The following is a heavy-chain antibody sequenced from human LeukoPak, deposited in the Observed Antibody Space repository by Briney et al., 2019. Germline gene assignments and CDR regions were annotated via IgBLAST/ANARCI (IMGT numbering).Heavy chain of an antibody. J-gene: IGHJ5*02. D-gene: IGHD3-9*01. Sequence: ASVKVSCKAFGGTFSSYAISRVRQAPGQGLEWMGGIIPIFGTANYAQKFQGRVTITADESTSTAYMELSSLRSEDTAVYYCAKDILNYDFLTGVFDPWGQGTLVTVSS. V-gene: IGHV1-69*13. CDR3: AKDILNYDFLTGVFDP. CDR1: GGTFSSYA. CDR2: IIPIFGTA.